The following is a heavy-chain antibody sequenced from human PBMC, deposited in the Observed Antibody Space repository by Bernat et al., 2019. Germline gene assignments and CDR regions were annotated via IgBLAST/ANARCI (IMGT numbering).Heavy chain of an antibody. Sequence: QVQLVQSGAEVKKPGSSVKVSCKASGGTFSSYTISWVRQAPGQGLEWMGRIIPILGIANYAQKFQGRVTITADKSTSTAYMELSSLRSEDTAVYYCARGLNYYDSSGPQVVVYFDYWGQGTLVTVSS. J-gene: IGHJ4*02. CDR1: GGTFSSYT. V-gene: IGHV1-69*02. CDR2: IIPILGIA. D-gene: IGHD3-22*01. CDR3: ARGLNYYDSSGPQVVVYFDY.